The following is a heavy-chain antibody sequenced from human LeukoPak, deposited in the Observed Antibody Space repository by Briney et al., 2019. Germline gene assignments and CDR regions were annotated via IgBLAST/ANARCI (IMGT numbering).Heavy chain of an antibody. CDR2: IVVGSGNT. J-gene: IGHJ1*01. CDR3: AAGYGSSWYDLYFQY. D-gene: IGHD6-13*01. Sequence: ASVKVSCKASGFTFTRSAMQWVRQAHGQRLEWIGWIVVGSGNTKYAQSFQERVTITRDMSTSTAYMELRSLRSDDTALYYCAAGYGSSWYDLYFQYWGQGTLVTVSS. CDR1: GFTFTRSA. V-gene: IGHV1-58*02.